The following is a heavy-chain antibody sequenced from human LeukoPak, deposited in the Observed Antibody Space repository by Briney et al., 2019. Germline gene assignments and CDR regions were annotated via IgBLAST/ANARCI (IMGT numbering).Heavy chain of an antibody. J-gene: IGHJ4*02. D-gene: IGHD3-10*01. CDR3: ARDPQRGYYHGSGSYYTPY. Sequence: ASVKVSCKASGGTFSSYAISWVRQAPGQGLEWMGRIIPILGIANYAQKFQGRVTITADKSTSTAYMELSSLRSEDTAVYYCARDPQRGYYHGSGSYYTPYWGQGTLVTVSS. CDR2: IIPILGIA. CDR1: GGTFSSYA. V-gene: IGHV1-69*04.